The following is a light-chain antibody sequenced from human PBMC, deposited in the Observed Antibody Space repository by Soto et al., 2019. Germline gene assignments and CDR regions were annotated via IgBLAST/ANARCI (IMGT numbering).Light chain of an antibody. V-gene: IGKV1-39*01. CDR3: QQSYSNPALT. CDR2: AAS. J-gene: IGKJ4*01. Sequence: DIQMTQSPSSLSASVGDRVTITCRASQSISSYLNWYQQKPGKAPKLLIYAASILQSGVPSRFSGSGSGTDFTLTISSLQPEDFATYYCQQSYSNPALTLGGGTKVEIK. CDR1: QSISSY.